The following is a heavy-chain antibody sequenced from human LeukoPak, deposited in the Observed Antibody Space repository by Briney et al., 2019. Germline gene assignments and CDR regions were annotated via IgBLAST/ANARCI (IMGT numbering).Heavy chain of an antibody. Sequence: SETLSLTCTVSGGSISSGGYYWSWIRQPPGKGLEWIGYIYHSGSTYYNPSLKSRVTISVDRSKNQFSLKLSSVTAADTAVYYCAREVGYYGSGDSRDYWGQGTLVTVSS. V-gene: IGHV4-30-2*01. J-gene: IGHJ4*02. D-gene: IGHD3-10*01. CDR1: GGSISSGGYY. CDR3: AREVGYYGSGDSRDY. CDR2: IYHSGST.